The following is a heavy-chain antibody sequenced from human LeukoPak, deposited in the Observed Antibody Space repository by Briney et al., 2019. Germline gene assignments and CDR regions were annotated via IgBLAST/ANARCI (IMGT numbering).Heavy chain of an antibody. J-gene: IGHJ6*02. CDR2: IYYSGST. Sequence: SETLSLICTVSGGSISSYYWSWIRQPPGKGLEWIGYIYYSGSTNYNPSLKSRATISVDTSKNQFSLKLSSVTAADTAVYYCARERIRLAAASEEYYYYYYGMDVWGQGTTVTVSS. CDR3: ARERIRLAAASEEYYYYYYGMDV. D-gene: IGHD6-13*01. CDR1: GGSISSYY. V-gene: IGHV4-59*12.